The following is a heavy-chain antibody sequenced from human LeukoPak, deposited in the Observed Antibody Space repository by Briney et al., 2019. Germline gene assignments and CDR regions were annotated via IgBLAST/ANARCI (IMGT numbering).Heavy chain of an antibody. D-gene: IGHD6-6*01. J-gene: IGHJ5*02. CDR1: GFTFSGSA. V-gene: IGHV3-73*01. CDR3: TRHMYSSSSNWFDP. Sequence: PGGSLRLSCAASGFTFSGSAMHWVRQASGKGLEWVGRIRSKANSYATAYAASVKGRFTISRDDSKNTAYLQVNSLKTEDTAVYYCTRHMYSSSSNWFDPWGQGTLVTVSS. CDR2: IRSKANSYAT.